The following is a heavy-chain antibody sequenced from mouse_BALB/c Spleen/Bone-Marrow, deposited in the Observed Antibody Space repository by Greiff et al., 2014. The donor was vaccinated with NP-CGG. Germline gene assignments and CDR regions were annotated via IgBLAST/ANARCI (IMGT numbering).Heavy chain of an antibody. CDR3: ARSYFDD. Sequence: QVQLQQSGAELVKPGASVKLSCKASGYTFTSYWMHWVNQTPGQGLEWIGEINPSNGRTNYNEQFKSKAKLTADKSFSSTFMKLNTLASEDSAFYCCARSYFDDWGQGTTLTVSS. V-gene: IGHV1S81*02. CDR1: GYTFTSYW. CDR2: INPSNGRT. J-gene: IGHJ2*01.